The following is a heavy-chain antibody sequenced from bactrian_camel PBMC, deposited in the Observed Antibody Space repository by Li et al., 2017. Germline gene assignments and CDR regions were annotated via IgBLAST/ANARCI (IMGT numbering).Heavy chain of an antibody. D-gene: IGHD2*01. CDR2: IAKDGTT. V-gene: IGHV3S53*01. J-gene: IGHJ4*01. CDR3: AMDRDCSSGFWEDYNA. Sequence: HVQLVESGGGSVQVGGSLTLSCAPSTWAKLGNCLGWFRQAPGKEREFVSRIAKDGTTKYEESVKGRFTISQDNAKYTVYLQMNNLKPEDTAVYYCAMDRDCSSGFWEDYNARGQGTQVTVS. CDR1: TWAKLGNC.